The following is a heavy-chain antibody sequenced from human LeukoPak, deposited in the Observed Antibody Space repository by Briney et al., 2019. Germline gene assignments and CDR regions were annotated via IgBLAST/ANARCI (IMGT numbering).Heavy chain of an antibody. V-gene: IGHV3-23*01. J-gene: IGHJ1*01. CDR1: GFTFSTFSNYG. Sequence: GGSLRLSCAASGFTFSTFSNYGMSWVRQAPGKGLEWVSAISDSGGKTYYADSMKGRFTISRDNSKNTLYLQMNSLRAEDTAVYYCATSGEAMIAVVLVEHWGQGTLVTVSS. CDR2: ISDSGGKT. CDR3: ATSGEAMIAVVLVEH. D-gene: IGHD3-22*01.